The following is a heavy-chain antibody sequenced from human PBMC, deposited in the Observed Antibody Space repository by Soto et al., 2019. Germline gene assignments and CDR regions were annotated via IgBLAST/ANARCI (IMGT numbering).Heavy chain of an antibody. V-gene: IGHV4-34*01. CDR1: GGSFIDYS. CDR3: ARVSDY. J-gene: IGHJ4*02. Sequence: QVLLQQWGAGRLKPSETLSLTCAVYGGSFIDYSWGWIRQSPGTGLESIGEINHSGSANYNPSLKSRVTISVDTSKNQFSLKLYSVTAADAAVYYCARVSDYWSQGTLVTVSS. CDR2: INHSGSA.